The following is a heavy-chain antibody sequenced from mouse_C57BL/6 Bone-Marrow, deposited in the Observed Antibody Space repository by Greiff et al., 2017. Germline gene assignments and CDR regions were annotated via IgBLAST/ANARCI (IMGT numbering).Heavy chain of an antibody. V-gene: IGHV1-81*01. Sequence: VQLQQSGAELARPGASVKLSCKASGYTFTSYGISWVKQRPGQGLEWIGEIYPRSGNTYYNEKFKGKATLTADKSSSTAYMELRSLTSEDSAVSFCARERITTVEAPFAYWGQGTLVTVSA. J-gene: IGHJ3*01. CDR2: IYPRSGNT. CDR3: ARERITTVEAPFAY. CDR1: GYTFTSYG. D-gene: IGHD1-1*01.